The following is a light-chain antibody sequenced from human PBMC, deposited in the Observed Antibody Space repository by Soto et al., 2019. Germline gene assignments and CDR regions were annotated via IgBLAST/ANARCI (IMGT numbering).Light chain of an antibody. CDR3: QQYNSYSWT. CDR2: DAS. J-gene: IGKJ1*01. CDR1: QSISSW. V-gene: IGKV1-5*01. Sequence: DIQMTQSPSTLSASVGDRVTITCRASQSISSWVAWYQQKPGKAPKLLIYDASSLESGVPSRFSGSGSGTEFTLTISSLQPDDFATDYCQQYNSYSWTFGQGTKVEI.